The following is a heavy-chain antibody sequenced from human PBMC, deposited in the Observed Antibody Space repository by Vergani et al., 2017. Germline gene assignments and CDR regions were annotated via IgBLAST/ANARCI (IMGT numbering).Heavy chain of an antibody. Sequence: QVQLEESGPGLVKPSETLSLTCTVSGASFNTYYWSWIRQSPGKGLEWIGYIYSTGSTNYNPSLNSRVTMSVDTSKNTFSLKLRSVTAADTAVYFCARVMYRDEASTGYRLEGMDIWGQGTTVTISS. D-gene: IGHD3-9*01. CDR2: IYSTGST. CDR1: GASFNTYY. J-gene: IGHJ6*02. V-gene: IGHV4-59*13. CDR3: ARVMYRDEASTGYRLEGMDI.